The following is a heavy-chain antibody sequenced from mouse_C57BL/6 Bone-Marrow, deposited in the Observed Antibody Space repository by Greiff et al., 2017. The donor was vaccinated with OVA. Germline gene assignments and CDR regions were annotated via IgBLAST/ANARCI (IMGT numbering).Heavy chain of an antibody. D-gene: IGHD2-2*01. J-gene: IGHJ1*03. Sequence: QVQLQQPGAELVRPGSSVKLSSKASGYTFTSYWMDWVKQRPGQGLEWIGNIYPSDSETHYNQKFKDKATLTVDKSSSTAYMQLSSLTSEDSAVYYCAKGGYEDWYFDVWGTGTTVTVSS. CDR1: GYTFTSYW. CDR3: AKGGYEDWYFDV. CDR2: IYPSDSET. V-gene: IGHV1-61*01.